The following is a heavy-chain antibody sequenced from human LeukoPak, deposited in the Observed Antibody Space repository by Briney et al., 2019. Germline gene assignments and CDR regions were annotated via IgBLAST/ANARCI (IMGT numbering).Heavy chain of an antibody. D-gene: IGHD3-10*02. J-gene: IGHJ6*04. CDR1: WKSVRSDS. CDR3: AELGITMIGGV. CDR2: ISSSGSTI. Sequence: GDSLPLPCPGRWKSVRSDSREWVGEAPGMKQKWVSYISSSGSTIYYADSVKGRFTISRDNAKNSLYLQMNSLRAEDTAVYYCAELGITMIGGVWGKGTTVTISS. V-gene: IGHV3-48*04.